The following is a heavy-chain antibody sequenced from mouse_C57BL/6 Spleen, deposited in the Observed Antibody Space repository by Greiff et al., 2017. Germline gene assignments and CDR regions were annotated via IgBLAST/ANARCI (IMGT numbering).Heavy chain of an antibody. CDR1: GYTFTSYW. CDR3: ARSGLTTVVAFDD. V-gene: IGHV1-64*01. Sequence: QVQLQQPGAELVKPGASVKLSCKASGYTFTSYWMHWVKQRPGQGLEWIGMIHPNSGSTNYNEKFKSKATLTVDKSSSTAYMQLSSLTSEDSAVYYSARSGLTTVVAFDDWGKGTTLTVSS. CDR2: IHPNSGST. J-gene: IGHJ2*01. D-gene: IGHD1-1*01.